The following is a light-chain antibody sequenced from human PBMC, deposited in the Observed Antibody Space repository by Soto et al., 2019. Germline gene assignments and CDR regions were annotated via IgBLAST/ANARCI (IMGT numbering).Light chain of an antibody. CDR1: SSNTGSNT. CDR3: AAWDDSLNKVV. J-gene: IGLJ2*01. CDR2: SNN. Sequence: QSVLTQPPSASGTPGQRVTISCSGRSSNTGSNTVNWYQQLPGTAPKLLIYSNNQRPSGVPDRFSGSKSGTSASLAISGLQSEDEADYYCAAWDDSLNKVVFGGGTKLTVL. V-gene: IGLV1-44*01.